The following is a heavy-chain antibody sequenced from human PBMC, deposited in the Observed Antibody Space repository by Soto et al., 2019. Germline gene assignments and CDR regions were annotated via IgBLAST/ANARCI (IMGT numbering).Heavy chain of an antibody. V-gene: IGHV1-58*01. Sequence: SVKVSCKASGFTFTSSAVHWVRQARGQRLEWIGWIVVGSGNTNYAQKFQGRVTITRDTSTSTAYMELSSLRSEDTAVYYCARGGYCSGGSCYRPYYFDYWGQGTLVTVSS. D-gene: IGHD2-15*01. CDR3: ARGGYCSGGSCYRPYYFDY. J-gene: IGHJ4*02. CDR2: IVVGSGNT. CDR1: GFTFTSSA.